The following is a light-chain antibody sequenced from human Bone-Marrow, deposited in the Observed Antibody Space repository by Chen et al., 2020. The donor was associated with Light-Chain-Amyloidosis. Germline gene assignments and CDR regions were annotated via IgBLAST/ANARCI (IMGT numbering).Light chain of an antibody. V-gene: IGLV3-21*02. J-gene: IGLJ3*02. Sequence: SYVLTQPSSVSVAPGQTATIACGGNNIGSTSVHWYHQTPGQAPLLVVYDDSDRPSGIPERLSGSNSGNPATLTISRVEAGDEADYYCQVWDRSSDRPVFGGGTKLTVL. CDR2: DDS. CDR3: QVWDRSSDRPV. CDR1: NIGSTS.